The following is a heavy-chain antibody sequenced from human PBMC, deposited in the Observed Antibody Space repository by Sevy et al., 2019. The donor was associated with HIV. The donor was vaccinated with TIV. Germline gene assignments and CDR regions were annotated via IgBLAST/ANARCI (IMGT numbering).Heavy chain of an antibody. V-gene: IGHV1-2*02. Sequence: ASVKVSCKPSGYTFSGYYIHWVRQAPGQGLEWMGWINPKSGGTNYAQKFQGRVTMTRDTSISTASMELSRLRSDDTAVDYCARGGESLPYCGGDCYPDYWGQGTLVTVSS. CDR2: INPKSGGT. CDR3: ARGGESLPYCGGDCYPDY. J-gene: IGHJ4*02. CDR1: GYTFSGYY. D-gene: IGHD2-21*02.